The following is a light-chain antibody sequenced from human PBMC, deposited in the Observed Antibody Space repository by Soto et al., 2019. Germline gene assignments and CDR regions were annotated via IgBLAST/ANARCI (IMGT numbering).Light chain of an antibody. CDR2: EVT. CDR3: SSYTSSREYV. V-gene: IGLV2-14*01. Sequence: QSVLTQPASMSGSPGQSITISCTGTGRDVGGYNYVSWYQQHPGKAPNLLIYEVTNRPSGVSNRFSGSKSGNTASLTISGLQAEDEADYYCSSYTSSREYVFGTGTKVTVL. CDR1: GRDVGGYNY. J-gene: IGLJ1*01.